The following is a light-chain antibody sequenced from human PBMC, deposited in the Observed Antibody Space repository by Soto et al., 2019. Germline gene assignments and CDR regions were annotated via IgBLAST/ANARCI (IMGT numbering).Light chain of an antibody. CDR3: SSYTSSSTF. CDR1: SSDVGSYNR. V-gene: IGLV2-18*02. J-gene: IGLJ1*01. Sequence: QSVLTQPPSVSGSPGQSVTISCTGTSSDVGSYNRVSWYQQPPGTAPKLMIYEVSNRPSGVPDRFSGSKSGNTASLTISGLQAEDEADYYCSSYTSSSTFFGTGTKVTV. CDR2: EVS.